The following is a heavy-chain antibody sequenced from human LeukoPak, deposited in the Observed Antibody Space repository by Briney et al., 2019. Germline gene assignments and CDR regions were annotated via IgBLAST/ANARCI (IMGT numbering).Heavy chain of an antibody. Sequence: GGSLRLSCAVSGFSFNRHWMHWVRQAPGNGLVWVSRINSDGRSTSYADSVKGRFTISRDNAMSTLYLQMNSLRAEDTAVYYCARDRGLFFDCWGQGTLDTVSS. CDR2: INSDGRST. D-gene: IGHD3/OR15-3a*01. CDR1: GFSFNRHW. V-gene: IGHV3-74*01. CDR3: ARDRGLFFDC. J-gene: IGHJ4*02.